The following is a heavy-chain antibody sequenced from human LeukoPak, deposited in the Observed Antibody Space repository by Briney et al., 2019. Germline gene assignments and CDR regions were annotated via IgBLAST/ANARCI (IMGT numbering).Heavy chain of an antibody. V-gene: IGHV1-18*01. CDR1: GYTFTSYG. J-gene: IGHJ4*02. CDR2: ISAYNGNT. Sequence: ASVKVSCKASGYTFTSYGISWVRQAPGQGLEWMGWISAYNGNTNYAQKLQGRVTMTTDTPTSTAYMELRSLRSDDTAVYYCARANGYSGYESHFDYWGQGTLVTVSS. CDR3: ARANGYSGYESHFDY. D-gene: IGHD5-12*01.